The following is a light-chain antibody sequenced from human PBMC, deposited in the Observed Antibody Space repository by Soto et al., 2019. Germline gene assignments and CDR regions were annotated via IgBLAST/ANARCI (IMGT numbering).Light chain of an antibody. V-gene: IGKV1-39*01. Sequence: DIQLTQSPSSLSASIGDRFTIICRASQSISGYLNWYQQKPGKAPKPLIYAASSLQSGVPSRFSGSESGTDFTLTITSLQPEDFATYYCQQGYSNPITFDQGTRLEIK. CDR3: QQGYSNPIT. J-gene: IGKJ5*01. CDR2: AAS. CDR1: QSISGY.